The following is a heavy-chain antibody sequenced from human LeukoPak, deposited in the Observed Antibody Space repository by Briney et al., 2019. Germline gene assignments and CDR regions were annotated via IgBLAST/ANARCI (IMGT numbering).Heavy chain of an antibody. CDR1: GXSVTSTNW. J-gene: IGHJ4*02. D-gene: IGHD3-3*01. Sequence: SETLSLTCDVSGXSVTSTNWWTWVRQPPGKGLEWIGEVHLDGRTNYNPSLKSRLIVSVDLPENHISLKLTSVTAADTTVYYCAREGGFYRPLDYSGQGTLVTVSS. CDR2: VHLDGRT. V-gene: IGHV4-4*02. CDR3: AREGGFYRPLDY.